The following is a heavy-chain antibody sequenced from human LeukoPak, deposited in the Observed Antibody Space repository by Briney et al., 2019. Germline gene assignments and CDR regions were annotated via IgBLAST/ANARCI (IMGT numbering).Heavy chain of an antibody. J-gene: IGHJ6*03. Sequence: GGSLRLSCAASGFTVSSNYMSWVRQAPGKGLEWVSVIYSGGSTYYADSVKGRFTISRDNSKNTLYLQMNSLRAEDTAVYYCARVDSSDWNAYFYYLDVWGKGTTVTVSS. CDR1: GFTVSSNY. D-gene: IGHD6-19*01. V-gene: IGHV3-53*01. CDR3: ARVDSSDWNAYFYYLDV. CDR2: IYSGGST.